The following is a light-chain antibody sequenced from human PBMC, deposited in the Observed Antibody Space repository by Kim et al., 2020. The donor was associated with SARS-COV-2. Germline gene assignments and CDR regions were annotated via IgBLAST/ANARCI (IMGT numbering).Light chain of an antibody. V-gene: IGKV3-11*01. J-gene: IGKJ2*01. Sequence: TPGESATLYCRASQSVSSYLAGYQQKPGQAPRLLIYDASNRATGIPARFSGSGSGTDFTLTISSLEPEDFAVYYCQQRSNWPPYTFGQGTKLEI. CDR2: DAS. CDR1: QSVSSY. CDR3: QQRSNWPPYT.